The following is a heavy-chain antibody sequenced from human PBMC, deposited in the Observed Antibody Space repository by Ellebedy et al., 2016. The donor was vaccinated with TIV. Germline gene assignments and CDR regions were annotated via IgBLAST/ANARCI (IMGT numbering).Heavy chain of an antibody. V-gene: IGHV3-23*01. J-gene: IGHJ4*02. CDR3: ARDESTDSGAHFDA. D-gene: IGHD1-26*01. Sequence: GGSLRLSXAASGFTFSRYAMSWVRQAPGKGLEWVSGLTDDGGTTYYTDSVKGRFTISRDNAKNTVYLQMNSLRAEDTAVYYCARDESTDSGAHFDAWGQGTLVAVSS. CDR1: GFTFSRYA. CDR2: LTDDGGTT.